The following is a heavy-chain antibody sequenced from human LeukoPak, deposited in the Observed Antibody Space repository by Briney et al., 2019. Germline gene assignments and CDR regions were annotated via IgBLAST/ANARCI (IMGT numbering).Heavy chain of an antibody. CDR1: GGSISSYY. V-gene: IGHV4-59*12. CDR2: IYYSGST. CDR3: AEGPKYYFDY. Sequence: SETLSLTCTVSGGSISSYYWSWIRQPPGKGLEWIGYIYYSGSTNYNPSLKSRVTISVDTSKNQFSLKLSSVTAADTAVYYCAEGPKYYFDYWGQGTLVTVSS. J-gene: IGHJ4*02.